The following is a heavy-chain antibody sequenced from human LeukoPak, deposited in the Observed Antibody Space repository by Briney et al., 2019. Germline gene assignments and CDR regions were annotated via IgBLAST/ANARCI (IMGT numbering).Heavy chain of an antibody. Sequence: GGSLRLSCAASGFTFSSYEMNWVRQAPGKGLEWVSYISSSGSTIYYADSVKGRFTISRDNAKNSLYLQMNSLRAEDTAVYYCAGATVTTPPYLKDAFDIWGQGTMVTVSS. CDR1: GFTFSSYE. CDR3: AGATVTTPPYLKDAFDI. J-gene: IGHJ3*02. D-gene: IGHD4-17*01. CDR2: ISSSGSTI. V-gene: IGHV3-48*03.